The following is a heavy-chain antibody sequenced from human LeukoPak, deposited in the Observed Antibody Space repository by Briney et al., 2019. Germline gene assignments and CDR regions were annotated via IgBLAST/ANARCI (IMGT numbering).Heavy chain of an antibody. CDR3: ARLWYYPDYYYGMDV. Sequence: SETLSLTCTVSGGSISNYYWSWIRQPAGKGLEWIGRMYSSGSTNYNPSLKSRVTMSVDTSKNQFSLKLSSVTAADAAVYYCARLWYYPDYYYGMDVWGQGTTATVSS. J-gene: IGHJ6*02. D-gene: IGHD3-10*01. CDR1: GGSISNYY. CDR2: MYSSGST. V-gene: IGHV4-4*07.